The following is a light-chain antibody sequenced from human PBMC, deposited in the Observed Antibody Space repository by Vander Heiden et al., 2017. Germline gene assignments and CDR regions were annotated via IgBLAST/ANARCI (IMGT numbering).Light chain of an antibody. CDR3: QQYDSYPPMT. V-gene: IGKV1-8*01. Sequence: AIPIIQSHCTLSASTGDRVTITSRARQGISSYLAWYQQKPGKAPKLLIYAASTLQSGVPARFSGSGSGTDFTLTISCLQSEDFATYYCQQYDSYPPMTFGQGTKVEIK. CDR2: AAS. J-gene: IGKJ1*01. CDR1: QGISSY.